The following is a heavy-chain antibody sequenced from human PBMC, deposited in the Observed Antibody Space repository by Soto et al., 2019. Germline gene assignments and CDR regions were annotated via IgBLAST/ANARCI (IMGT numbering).Heavy chain of an antibody. CDR2: IYYSGST. Sequence: SETLSLTCTVSGGSISSSSYYWGWIRQPPGKGLEWIGSIYYSGSTYYNPSLKSRVTISVDTSKNQFSLKLSSVTAADTAVYYCARGQYLEQQLAHDAFDIWGQGTMVTVSS. J-gene: IGHJ3*02. CDR1: GGSISSSSYY. CDR3: ARGQYLEQQLAHDAFDI. V-gene: IGHV4-39*01. D-gene: IGHD6-13*01.